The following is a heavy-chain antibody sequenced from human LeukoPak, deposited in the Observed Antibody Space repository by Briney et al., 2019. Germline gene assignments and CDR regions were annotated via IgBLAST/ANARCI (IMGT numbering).Heavy chain of an antibody. CDR2: INHSGST. V-gene: IGHV4-34*01. Sequence: ETLSLTCAVYGGSFSGYYWSWIRQPPGKGLEWIGEINHSGSTNYNPSLKSRVTISVDTSKNQFSLKLSSVTAADTAVYYCARGQRYRYWGQGTLVTVSS. J-gene: IGHJ4*02. D-gene: IGHD6-25*01. CDR3: ARGQRYRY. CDR1: GGSFSGYY.